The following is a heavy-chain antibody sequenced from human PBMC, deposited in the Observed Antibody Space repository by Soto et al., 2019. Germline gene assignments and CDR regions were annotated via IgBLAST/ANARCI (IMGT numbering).Heavy chain of an antibody. J-gene: IGHJ6*02. CDR1: GGSISSYY. V-gene: IGHV4-59*01. CDR2: IYYSGST. Sequence: PSETLSLTCTVSGGSISSYYWSWIRQPPGKGQEWIGYIYYSGSTNYNPSLKSRVTISVDTSKNQFSLKLSSVTAADTAVYYCARNPCVCIVGSCYSGGYYYYYSGMDVWGQGTTVTVSS. CDR3: ARNPCVCIVGSCYSGGYYYYYSGMDV. D-gene: IGHD2-15*01.